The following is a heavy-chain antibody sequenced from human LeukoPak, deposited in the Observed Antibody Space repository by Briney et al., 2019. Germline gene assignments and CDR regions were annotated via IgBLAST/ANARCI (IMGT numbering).Heavy chain of an antibody. J-gene: IGHJ4*02. CDR2: FDPEDGET. CDR3: ARVPTYYYGSGSYPPRGD. D-gene: IGHD3-10*01. Sequence: ASVKVSCKVSGYTLTELSMHWVRQAPGKGLEWMGGFDPEDGETIYAQKFQGRVTMTRDMSTSTVYMELSSLRSEDTAVYYCARVPTYYYGSGSYPPRGDWGQGTLVTVSS. V-gene: IGHV1-24*01. CDR1: GYTLTELS.